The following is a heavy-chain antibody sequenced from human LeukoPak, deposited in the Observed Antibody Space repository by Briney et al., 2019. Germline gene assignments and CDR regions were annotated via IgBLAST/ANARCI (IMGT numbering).Heavy chain of an antibody. CDR3: AKRPPPVYGSGSYYSDY. V-gene: IGHV3-23*01. Sequence: GGSLRLSCAASGFTFSSYAMSWVRQAPGKGLEWVSAISGSGGSTYYADSVKGRFTISRDNSKNTLYLQMNSLRAEDTAVYYCAKRPPPVYGSGSYYSDYWGQGTLVTVSS. CDR2: ISGSGGST. D-gene: IGHD3-10*01. J-gene: IGHJ4*02. CDR1: GFTFSSYA.